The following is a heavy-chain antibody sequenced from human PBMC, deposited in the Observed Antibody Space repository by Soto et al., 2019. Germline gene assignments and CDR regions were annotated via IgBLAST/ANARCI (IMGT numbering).Heavy chain of an antibody. J-gene: IGHJ6*02. V-gene: IGHV4-31*03. CDR3: ARVSYGMDV. CDR2: IYYSGSS. CDR1: GDSISSDGYY. Sequence: LSLTCTVSGDSISSDGYYWSWMRQHPGKGLEWIGYIYYSGSSYYNPSLKSRVTISVDASKNQFSLKVSSVTAADTAVYYCARVSYGMDVWGQGTTVTVS.